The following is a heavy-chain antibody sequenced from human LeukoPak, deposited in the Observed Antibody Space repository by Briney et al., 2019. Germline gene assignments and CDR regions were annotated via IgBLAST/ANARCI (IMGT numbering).Heavy chain of an antibody. J-gene: IGHJ4*02. Sequence: SETLSLTCTVSGGSISSYYWSWIRQPPGKGLEWIGYIYYSGSTNYNPSLKSRVTISADTSKNQFSLKLSSVTAADTAVYYCAREMATSVYFDYWGQGTLVTVSS. CDR3: AREMATSVYFDY. CDR1: GGSISSYY. D-gene: IGHD5-24*01. CDR2: IYYSGST. V-gene: IGHV4-59*01.